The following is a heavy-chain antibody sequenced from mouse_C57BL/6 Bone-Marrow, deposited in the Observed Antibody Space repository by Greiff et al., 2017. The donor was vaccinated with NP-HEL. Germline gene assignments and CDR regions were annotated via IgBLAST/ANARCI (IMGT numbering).Heavy chain of an antibody. CDR3: ARRGNGYPFAY. Sequence: VQLQQSGAELARPGASVKLSCKASGYTFTSYGISWVKQRPGQGLEWIGEIYPRSGNTYYNEKFKGKATLTTDKSSSTAYMQLRSLTSEDSAVYFCARRGNGYPFAYWGQGTLVTVSA. CDR2: IYPRSGNT. D-gene: IGHD2-2*01. J-gene: IGHJ3*01. CDR1: GYTFTSYG. V-gene: IGHV1-81*01.